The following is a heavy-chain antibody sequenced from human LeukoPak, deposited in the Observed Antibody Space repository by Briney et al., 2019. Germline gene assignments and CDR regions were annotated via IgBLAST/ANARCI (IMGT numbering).Heavy chain of an antibody. V-gene: IGHV3-30*02. J-gene: IGHJ5*02. CDR1: GFTFSSYG. CDR2: IRYDGSNK. CDR3: AKDLHYYDSSGYYLDNWFDP. D-gene: IGHD3-22*01. Sequence: GGSLRLSCAASGFTFSSYGMHWVRQAPGKGLEWVAFIRYDGSNKYYADSVKGRFTISRDNSKNTLYLQMNSLRAEDTAVYYCAKDLHYYDSSGYYLDNWFDPWGQGTLVTVSS.